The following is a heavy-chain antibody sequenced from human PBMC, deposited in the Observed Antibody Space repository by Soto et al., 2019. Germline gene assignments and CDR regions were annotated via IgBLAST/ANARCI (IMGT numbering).Heavy chain of an antibody. CDR1: GFTVSTNY. V-gene: IGHV3-53*01. Sequence: GGSLRLSCAASGFTVSTNYMSWVRQAPGKGLEWVSVIYSGGSTYYADSVKGRLTISRGNSKNTVYLQMNSLRAEDTAVYYCARSQRGESYGPHALDYWGQGT. CDR3: ARSQRGESYGPHALDY. CDR2: IYSGGST. D-gene: IGHD5-18*01. J-gene: IGHJ4*02.